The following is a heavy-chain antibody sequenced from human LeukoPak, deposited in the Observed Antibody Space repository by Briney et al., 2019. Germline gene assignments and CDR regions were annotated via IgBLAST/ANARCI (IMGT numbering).Heavy chain of an antibody. Sequence: PGGSLKLSCAASGFTFSGSAMHWVRQASGKGLEWVAVISYDGSNKYYADSVKGRFTISRDNSKNTLYLQMNSLRAEDTAVYYCAKVMSQQLVPRGYYYGMDVWGQGTTVTVSS. CDR1: GFTFSGSA. CDR2: ISYDGSNK. J-gene: IGHJ6*02. CDR3: AKVMSQQLVPRGYYYGMDV. D-gene: IGHD6-13*01. V-gene: IGHV3-30*04.